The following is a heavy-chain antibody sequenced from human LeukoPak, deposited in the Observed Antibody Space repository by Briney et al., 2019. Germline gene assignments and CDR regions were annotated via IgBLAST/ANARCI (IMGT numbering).Heavy chain of an antibody. CDR2: ISSSADST. CDR3: AKETLFTVRGY. CDR1: GFTFSSYA. Sequence: PGGSLRLSCEASGFTFSSYAMSWVRQAPGKGLAWVSVISSSADSTYYADSVKGRFTISRDNSKNTLFLQMNSLRAEDTAVYYCAKETLFTVRGYWGQGTLVTVSS. V-gene: IGHV3-23*01. J-gene: IGHJ4*02. D-gene: IGHD4-17*01.